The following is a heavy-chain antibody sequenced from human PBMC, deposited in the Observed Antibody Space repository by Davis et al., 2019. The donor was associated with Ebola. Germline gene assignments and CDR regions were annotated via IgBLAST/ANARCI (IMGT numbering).Heavy chain of an antibody. J-gene: IGHJ4*02. Sequence: SETLSLTCAVYGGSFSGYYWSWIRQPPGKGLEWIGEINHSGSTNYNPSLKSRVTISVDTSKNQFSLKLSSVTAADTAVYYYARRSVVPAGGYVYWGQGTLVTVSS. D-gene: IGHD2-2*01. CDR3: ARRSVVPAGGYVY. CDR2: INHSGST. CDR1: GGSFSGYY. V-gene: IGHV4-34*01.